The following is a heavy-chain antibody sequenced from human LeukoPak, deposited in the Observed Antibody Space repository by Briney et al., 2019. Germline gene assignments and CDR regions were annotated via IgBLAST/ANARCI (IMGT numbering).Heavy chain of an antibody. Sequence: GGSLRLSCVASGFTFSSDAMHWVRQTPGKGLEWVAVISYDGNEKYQVDSVKGRFTISRDNSKNTLYLQMNSLRVEDTAVYYCARGDRGTAAGINWFNPGGQGTLVTVSS. J-gene: IGHJ5*02. CDR3: ARGDRGTAAGINWFNP. CDR1: GFTFSSDA. CDR2: ISYDGNEK. D-gene: IGHD6-13*01. V-gene: IGHV3-30-3*01.